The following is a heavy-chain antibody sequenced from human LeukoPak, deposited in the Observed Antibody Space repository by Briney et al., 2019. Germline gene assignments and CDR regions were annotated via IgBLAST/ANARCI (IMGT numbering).Heavy chain of an antibody. V-gene: IGHV3-7*01. Sequence: PGGSLRLSCAASGFTFSSYSMNWVRQVPGKGLEWVASIKQDESEKYFLDSVKGRFTISRDNAENSLYLQMNSLRAEDTAVYYCARVYYQDSGTSYRHLDYGGQGTLVTVSS. CDR3: ARVYYQDSGTSYRHLDY. CDR2: IKQDESEK. D-gene: IGHD3-22*01. CDR1: GFTFSSYS. J-gene: IGHJ4*02.